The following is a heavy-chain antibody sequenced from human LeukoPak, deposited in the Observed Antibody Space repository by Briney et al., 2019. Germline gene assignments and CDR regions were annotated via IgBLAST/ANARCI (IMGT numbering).Heavy chain of an antibody. CDR1: GFTFSSYG. J-gene: IGHJ4*02. D-gene: IGHD5-12*01. V-gene: IGHV3-33*01. CDR2: IWYDGSNK. CDR3: ARAHSGYDSAVDC. Sequence: QSGGSLRLSCAASGFTFSSYGMHWVRQAPGKGLEWVAVIWYDGSNKYYADSVKGRFTISRDNSKNTLYLQMNSLRAEDTAVYYCARAHSGYDSAVDCWGQGTLVTVSS.